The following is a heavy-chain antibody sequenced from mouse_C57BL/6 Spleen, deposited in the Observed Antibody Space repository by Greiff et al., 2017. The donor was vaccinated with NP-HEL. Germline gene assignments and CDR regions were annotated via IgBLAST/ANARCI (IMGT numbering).Heavy chain of an antibody. D-gene: IGHD1-1*01. CDR1: GYSITSDY. V-gene: IGHV3-8*01. CDR2: ISYSGST. J-gene: IGHJ1*03. Sequence: EVKLVESGPGLAKPSQTLSLTCSVTGYSITSDYWNWIRKFPGNKLEYMGYISYSGSTYYNPSLKSRISITRDTSKNQYYLQLNSVTTEDTATYYCARYNYGSRLYWYFDVWGTGTTVTVSS. CDR3: ARYNYGSRLYWYFDV.